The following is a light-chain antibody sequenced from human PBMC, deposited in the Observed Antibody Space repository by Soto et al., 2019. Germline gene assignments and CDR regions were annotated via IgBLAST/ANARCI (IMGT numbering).Light chain of an antibody. J-gene: IGKJ1*01. V-gene: IGKV3D-15*01. Sequence: EIVLTQSPCTLSLSPGERATLSCRASQSISSSDLAWYQHRPGQAPRLLIYAASSRATGIPVRFSGSGSGTEFTLTINSLQSEDFAVYYCQQYNNWPRTFGQETKVAIK. CDR1: QSISSSD. CDR2: AAS. CDR3: QQYNNWPRT.